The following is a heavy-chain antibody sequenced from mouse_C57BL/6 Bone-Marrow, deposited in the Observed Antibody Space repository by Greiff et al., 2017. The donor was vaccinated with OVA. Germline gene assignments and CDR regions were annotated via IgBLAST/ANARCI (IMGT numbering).Heavy chain of an antibody. J-gene: IGHJ3*01. CDR2: ISSGGSYT. V-gene: IGHV5-6*02. Sequence: EVMLVESGGDLVKPGGSLKLSCAASGFTFSSYGMSWVRQTPDKRLEWVATISSGGSYTYYPDCGKGRFTISRDHAKNTLYLQMSSLKSEDTAMYYCARRDYYGSSSRGFAYWGQGTLVTVSA. CDR3: ARRDYYGSSSRGFAY. CDR1: GFTFSSYG. D-gene: IGHD1-1*01.